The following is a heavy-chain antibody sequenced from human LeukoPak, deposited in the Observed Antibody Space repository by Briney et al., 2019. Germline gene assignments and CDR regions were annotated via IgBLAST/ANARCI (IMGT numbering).Heavy chain of an antibody. V-gene: IGHV1-18*01. Sequence: ASVKVSCKASGYTFTSYGISWVRQAPGQGLEWMGWVSAYNGNTNYAQKLQGRVTMTTDTSTSTAYMELRSLRSDDTAVYYCARVKLSARVTYYCDSSGYYYVDYWGQGTLVTVSS. J-gene: IGHJ4*02. D-gene: IGHD3-22*01. CDR2: VSAYNGNT. CDR1: GYTFTSYG. CDR3: ARVKLSARVTYYCDSSGYYYVDY.